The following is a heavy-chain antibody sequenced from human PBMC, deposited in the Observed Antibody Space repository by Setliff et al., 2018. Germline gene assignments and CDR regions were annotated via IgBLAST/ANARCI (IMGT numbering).Heavy chain of an antibody. Sequence: ASVKVSCKASGYTFTRYGISWVRQAPGKGFEWMGWIGPYNGNTYYAQKFQGRVAITTDTSTSTAYMELRSLRSDDTAVYYCAKGGNITRETYYYYGMDVWGQGTAVTVSS. CDR2: IGPYNGNT. CDR3: AKGGNITRETYYYYGMDV. CDR1: GYTFTRYG. J-gene: IGHJ6*02. D-gene: IGHD1-20*01. V-gene: IGHV1-18*01.